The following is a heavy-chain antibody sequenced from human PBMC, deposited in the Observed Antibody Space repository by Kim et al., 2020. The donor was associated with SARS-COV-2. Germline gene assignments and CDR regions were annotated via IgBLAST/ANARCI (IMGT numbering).Heavy chain of an antibody. CDR3: ARGADSSGSDAFDI. Sequence: DSVKGRFDISRDNAKNSLYRQMNSLRAEDTAVYYCARGADSSGSDAFDIWGQGTMVTVSS. V-gene: IGHV3-7*01. D-gene: IGHD3-22*01. J-gene: IGHJ3*02.